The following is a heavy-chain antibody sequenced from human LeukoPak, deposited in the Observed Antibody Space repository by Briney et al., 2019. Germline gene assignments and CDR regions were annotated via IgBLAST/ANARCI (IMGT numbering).Heavy chain of an antibody. CDR2: FSNTGSA. V-gene: IGHV3-23*01. D-gene: IGHD3-3*01. CDR3: AKDSYDFWSGFDY. Sequence: PGGSLRLSCAAFGFTFSSYAMSWVRQAPGKGLEWVSTFSNTGSAYYADSVKGRFTISRDNSKNSLYLRMNSLRAEDTALYYCAKDSYDFWSGFDYWGRGTLVTVSS. J-gene: IGHJ4*02. CDR1: GFTFSSYA.